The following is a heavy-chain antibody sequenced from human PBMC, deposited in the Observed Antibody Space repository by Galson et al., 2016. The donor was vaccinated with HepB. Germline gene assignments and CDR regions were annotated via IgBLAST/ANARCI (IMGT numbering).Heavy chain of an antibody. D-gene: IGHD3-3*01. CDR2: ISGSGGST. V-gene: IGHV3-23*01. Sequence: SLRLSCAASRFTFSSYAMSWVRQAPGKGLEWVSVISGSGGSTYYADSVKGRFTISRDNSKNTLYLHMNSLRAEDTAVYYCAKEGTIFGVVPYGMDVWGQGTKVIVSS. CDR1: RFTFSSYA. J-gene: IGHJ6*02. CDR3: AKEGTIFGVVPYGMDV.